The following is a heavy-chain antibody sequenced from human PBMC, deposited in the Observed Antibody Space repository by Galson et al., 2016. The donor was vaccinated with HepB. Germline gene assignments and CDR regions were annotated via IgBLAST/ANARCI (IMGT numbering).Heavy chain of an antibody. CDR3: ARDGYSYGNRLDP. D-gene: IGHD5-18*01. CDR1: GYTFTGYY. V-gene: IGHV1-2*02. J-gene: IGHJ5*02. Sequence: SVKVSCKASGYTFTGYYMHWVRQAPGQGPEWMGWINPNTGGTKYAQNFQGRVTMTRDTSISTAYMELSSLRSEDTAVYYCARDGYSYGNRLDPWGQGTLVTVSS. CDR2: INPNTGGT.